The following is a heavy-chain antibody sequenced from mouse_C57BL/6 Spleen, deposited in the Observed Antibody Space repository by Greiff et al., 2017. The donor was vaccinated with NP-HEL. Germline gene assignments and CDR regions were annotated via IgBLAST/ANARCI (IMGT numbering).Heavy chain of an antibody. CDR2: ISDGGSYT. D-gene: IGHD4-1*02. CDR1: GFTFSSYA. Sequence: EVMLVESGGGLVKPGGSLKLSCAAYGFTFSSYAMSWVRQTPEKRLEWVATISDGGSYTYYPDNVKGRFTISRDNAKNNLYLQMSHLKSEDTAMYYCAATGTGYFDYWGQGTTLTVSS. J-gene: IGHJ2*01. V-gene: IGHV5-4*03. CDR3: AATGTGYFDY.